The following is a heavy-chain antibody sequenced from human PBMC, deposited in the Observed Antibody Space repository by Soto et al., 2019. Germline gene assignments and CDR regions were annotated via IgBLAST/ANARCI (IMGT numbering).Heavy chain of an antibody. D-gene: IGHD2-8*01. CDR2: INPSGDST. CDR1: GYTFSNYY. J-gene: IGHJ6*02. CDR3: ARDLEGTYCTNGVCSPYYYYGMDV. Sequence: ASVKVSCKGAGYTFSNYYMHWVRQAPGQGLEWMGIINPSGDSTSYAQEFQGRVTMTRETSTSTLYMELSSLRSEDTAVYYCARDLEGTYCTNGVCSPYYYYGMDVWGQGTTVTVSS. V-gene: IGHV1-46*01.